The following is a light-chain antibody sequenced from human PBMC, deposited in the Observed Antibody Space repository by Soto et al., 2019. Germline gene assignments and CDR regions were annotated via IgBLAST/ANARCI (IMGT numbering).Light chain of an antibody. CDR3: QQYDTSPLT. Sequence: EIVLTQSPGTLSLSPGERATLSCRASQSVSSSYLAWYQHKPGQAPRLLIYGASSRATGIPDRFSGSGSGTDFTLTISRLVPEDFAVYYCQQYDTSPLTFGGGTKVEIK. CDR2: GAS. V-gene: IGKV3-20*01. CDR1: QSVSSSY. J-gene: IGKJ4*01.